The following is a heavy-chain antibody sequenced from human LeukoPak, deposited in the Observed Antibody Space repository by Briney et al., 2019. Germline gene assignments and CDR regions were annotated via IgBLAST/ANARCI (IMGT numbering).Heavy chain of an antibody. D-gene: IGHD6-13*01. CDR3: ARPLYSSSWYWPLDY. J-gene: IGHJ4*02. CDR2: IYYSGST. V-gene: IGHV4-39*01. CDR1: GGSISSSSYY. Sequence: SETLSLTCTVSGGSISSSSYYWGWIRQPPGKGLEWIGSIYYSGSTYYNPSLKSRITISVDTSKNQFSLKLSSVTAADTAVYYCARPLYSSSWYWPLDYWGQGTLVTVSS.